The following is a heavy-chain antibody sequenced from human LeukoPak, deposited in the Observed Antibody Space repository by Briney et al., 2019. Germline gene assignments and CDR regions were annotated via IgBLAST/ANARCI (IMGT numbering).Heavy chain of an antibody. CDR1: GFTFSSNA. J-gene: IGHJ4*02. V-gene: IGHV3-23*01. D-gene: IGHD1-26*01. CDR3: AVLGATTSDY. CDR2: ISGSGGST. Sequence: PGGSLRLSCAASGFTFSSNAMSWVPQAPGKELEWVSAISGSGGSTYYADSVKGRFTISTDNSKNTLYLQMNSLRAEDTAVYYCAVLGATTSDYWGQGTLVTVSS.